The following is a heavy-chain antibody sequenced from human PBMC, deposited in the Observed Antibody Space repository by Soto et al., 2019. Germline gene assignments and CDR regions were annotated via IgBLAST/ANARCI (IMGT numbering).Heavy chain of an antibody. CDR2: LSPNGAST. D-gene: IGHD3-3*01. V-gene: IGHV3-23*01. J-gene: IGHJ4*03. Sequence: PGGSLRLSCAASGFTFSSFGMNWVRQAPGKGLEWVSSLSPNGASTYYADSVKGRFTISRDNAKNTLFLQMDSLRAECTAVYFCAQSKDGASFRVIIYYFDTWGQGAMVTVSS. CDR1: GFTFSSFG. CDR3: AQSKDGASFRVIIYYFDT.